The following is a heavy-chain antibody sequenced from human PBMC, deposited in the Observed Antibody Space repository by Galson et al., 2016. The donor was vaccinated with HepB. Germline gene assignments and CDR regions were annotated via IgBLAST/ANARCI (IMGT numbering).Heavy chain of an antibody. D-gene: IGHD2-15*01. CDR1: GGSFNVHY. V-gene: IGHV4-34*01. CDR3: AGVVVAATNWFDP. Sequence: SETLSLTCGVYGGSFNVHYWSWIRQSPGKGLEWIGEINYAGSTKYNPSLKSRVTISVDKSKNQFSLKLKSMTAADTAVYFCAGVVVAATNWFDPWGQGTLVTVSS. J-gene: IGHJ5*02. CDR2: INYAGST.